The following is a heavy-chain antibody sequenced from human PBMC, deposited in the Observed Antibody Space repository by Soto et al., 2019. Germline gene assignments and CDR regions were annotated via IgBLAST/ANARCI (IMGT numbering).Heavy chain of an antibody. Sequence: ASVKVSCKASGYTFTGYYMHWVRQAPGQGLEWMGWINPNSGGTNYAQKFQGWVTMTRDTSISTAYMELSRLRSDDTAVYYCARTPGLIEYSSSSYYFDYWGQGTLVTVSS. CDR1: GYTFTGYY. CDR2: INPNSGGT. J-gene: IGHJ4*02. CDR3: ARTPGLIEYSSSSYYFDY. V-gene: IGHV1-2*04. D-gene: IGHD6-6*01.